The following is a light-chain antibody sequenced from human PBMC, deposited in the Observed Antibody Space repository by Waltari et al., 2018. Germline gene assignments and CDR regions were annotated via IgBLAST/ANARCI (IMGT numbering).Light chain of an antibody. CDR3: QQYYSTPLT. V-gene: IGKV4-1*01. J-gene: IGKJ4*01. CDR1: QSVLYSSNNKNY. Sequence: DIVMTQSPDFLAVSLGERATINCKSSQSVLYSSNNKNYVAGYQQKPGQPPKLLIYWASTRESGVPDRFSGSGSGTDFTLTISSLQAEDVAVYYCQQYYSTPLTFGGGTKVEIK. CDR2: WAS.